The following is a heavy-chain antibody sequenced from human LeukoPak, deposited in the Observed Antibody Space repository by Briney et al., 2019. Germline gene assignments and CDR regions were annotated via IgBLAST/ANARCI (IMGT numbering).Heavy chain of an antibody. CDR1: GYTFTSYG. D-gene: IGHD3-10*01. Sequence: ASVKVSCKASGYTFTSYGISWVRQAPGQGLEWMGWISAYNGNTNYAQKLQGRVTMTTDTSTSTAYMELRSLRSDDTAVYYCARGGILPWFRELEQHFDYWGQGTLVTVSS. J-gene: IGHJ4*02. V-gene: IGHV1-18*01. CDR3: ARGGILPWFRELEQHFDY. CDR2: ISAYNGNT.